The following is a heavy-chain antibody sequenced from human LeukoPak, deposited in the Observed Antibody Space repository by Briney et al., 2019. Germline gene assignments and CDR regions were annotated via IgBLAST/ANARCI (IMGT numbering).Heavy chain of an antibody. CDR2: IRGDAGST. Sequence: GGSPRLSCAASGFTFDAFGMTWVRQAPGKGLEWVSAIRGDAGSTGYADSVKGRFTISRDNAKSSLYLQMNSLRVEDTALYYCARVWAWGSGNYFDNWGQGTLVTVSS. CDR3: ARVWAWGSGNYFDN. D-gene: IGHD7-27*01. CDR1: GFTFDAFG. V-gene: IGHV3-20*04. J-gene: IGHJ4*02.